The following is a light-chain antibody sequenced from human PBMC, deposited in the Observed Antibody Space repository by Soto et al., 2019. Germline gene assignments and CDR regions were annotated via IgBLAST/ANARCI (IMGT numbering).Light chain of an antibody. CDR1: QSVSSN. V-gene: IGKV3-15*01. CDR2: GAS. Sequence: EIVMTQSPATLSVSPGERATLSCRARQSVSSNLAWYQQNPGQAPRLLIYGASTRATGIPARFSGSGSGTEXTXTISSLQSEDFAVYYCQQYNNWPRTFGQGTKVEIK. J-gene: IGKJ1*01. CDR3: QQYNNWPRT.